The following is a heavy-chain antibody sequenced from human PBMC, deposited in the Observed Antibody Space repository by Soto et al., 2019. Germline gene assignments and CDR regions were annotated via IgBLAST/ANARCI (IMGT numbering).Heavy chain of an antibody. D-gene: IGHD3-3*01. CDR2: INPSGGST. Sequence: ASVKVSCKASGYTFTSYYMHWVRQAPGQGLEWMGIINPSGGSTSYAQKFQGRVTMTRDTSTSTVYMELSSLRSGATAVYYCARALPYYDFWSGYYIVGDYYYYGMDVWGQGTTVTVSS. V-gene: IGHV1-46*01. J-gene: IGHJ6*02. CDR1: GYTFTSYY. CDR3: ARALPYYDFWSGYYIVGDYYYYGMDV.